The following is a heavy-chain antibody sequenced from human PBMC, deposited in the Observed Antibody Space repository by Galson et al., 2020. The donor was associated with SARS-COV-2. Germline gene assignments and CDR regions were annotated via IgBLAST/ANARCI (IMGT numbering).Heavy chain of an antibody. J-gene: IGHJ5*02. CDR1: GFTFNNYW. V-gene: IGHV3-74*01. CDR3: TRDVVSKFWCGFGR. CDR2: INSDGSST. Sequence: GGSLRLPCAVSGFTFNNYWMHWVRQTPGKGLVWVSRINSDGSSTAYADPVKGRCTIFRDNAKNTLYLQMNSLRPEDTAGYYCTRDVVSKFWCGFGRWVQGVLVTVS. D-gene: IGHD3-3*01.